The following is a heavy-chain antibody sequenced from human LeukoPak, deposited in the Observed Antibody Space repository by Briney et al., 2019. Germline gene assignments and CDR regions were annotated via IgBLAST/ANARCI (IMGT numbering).Heavy chain of an antibody. V-gene: IGHV4-61*02. CDR3: ARDSSALPRTGPYCSSTSCYRWYFDL. CDR1: GGSISSSSYY. D-gene: IGHD2-2*01. CDR2: IYTSGST. J-gene: IGHJ2*01. Sequence: NSSETLSLTCTVSGGSISSSSYYWSWIRQPAGKGLEWIGRIYTSGSTNYNPSLKSRVTISVDTSKNQFSLKLSSVTAADTAVYYCARDSSALPRTGPYCSSTSCYRWYFDLWGRGTLVTVSS.